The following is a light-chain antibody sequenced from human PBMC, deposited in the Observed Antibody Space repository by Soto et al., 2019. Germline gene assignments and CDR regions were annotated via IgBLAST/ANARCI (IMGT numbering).Light chain of an antibody. Sequence: EIVLTQSPGTLSLSPGKRATLSCRTSQSVTTSYLAWYQQKPGQAPRLLIYGTSNRATGIPDRFSGSGSATDFTPTISRLEPEDFAVYYCHQYGDSPQTFGQGTKVDIK. CDR3: HQYGDSPQT. J-gene: IGKJ1*01. CDR1: QSVTTSY. V-gene: IGKV3-20*01. CDR2: GTS.